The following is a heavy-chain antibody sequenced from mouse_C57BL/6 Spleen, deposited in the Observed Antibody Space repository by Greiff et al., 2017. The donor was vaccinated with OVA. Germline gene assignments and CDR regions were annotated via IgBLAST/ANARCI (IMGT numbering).Heavy chain of an antibody. J-gene: IGHJ2*01. V-gene: IGHV1-20*01. CDR3: ARSYDYDPYYFDY. Sequence: VQLQQSGPELVKPGDSVTISCKASGYSFTGYFMNWVMQSHGKSLEWIGRINPYNGDTFYNQKFKGKATLTVDKSSSTAHMELRSLTSEDSAVYYCARSYDYDPYYFDYWGQGTTLTVSS. CDR1: GYSFTGYF. CDR2: INPYNGDT. D-gene: IGHD2-4*01.